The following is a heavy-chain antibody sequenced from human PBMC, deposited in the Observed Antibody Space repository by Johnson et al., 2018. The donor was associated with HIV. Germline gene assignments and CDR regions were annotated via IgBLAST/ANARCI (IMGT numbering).Heavy chain of an antibody. CDR1: GFTFSSYG. D-gene: IGHD5-18*01. CDR3: AKGEAQAGWIQLQSYAFDF. CDR2: IRFDGSDK. V-gene: IGHV3-30*02. Sequence: QVQLVESGGGVVQPGGSLRLSCAASGFTFSSYGMHWVRQAPGKGLEWVTFIRFDGSDKYYADSVKGRFTISRDNSKYTVYLQMNSLRPEDSALYYCAKGEAQAGWIQLQSYAFDFWGRGTMVTVSS. J-gene: IGHJ3*01.